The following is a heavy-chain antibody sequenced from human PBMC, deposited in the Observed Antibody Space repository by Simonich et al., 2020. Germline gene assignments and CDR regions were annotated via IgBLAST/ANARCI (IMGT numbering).Heavy chain of an antibody. D-gene: IGHD6-13*01. Sequence: QVQLVQSGAEVKKPGSSVKVSCKASGGTFSSYAISWVRQAPGQGLEGMGRINPNSGGTNYAQKFQGRVTMTRDTSISTAYMELSRLRSDDTAVYYCARGAAAGTFDYWGQGTLVTVSS. CDR2: INPNSGGT. CDR1: GGTFSSYA. V-gene: IGHV1-2*06. CDR3: ARGAAAGTFDY. J-gene: IGHJ4*02.